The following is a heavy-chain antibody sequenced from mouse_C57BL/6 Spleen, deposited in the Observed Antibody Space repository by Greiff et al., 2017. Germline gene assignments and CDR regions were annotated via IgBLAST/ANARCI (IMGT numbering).Heavy chain of an antibody. Sequence: EVQLQQSGPELVKPGASVKIPCTASGYTFTDYNMAWVHQTPGKSLEWIGDINPNNGGTFYNQKFKGKATMTGDKSTSTSYMELRSLTSEDTAVYYCARRDYDPAWFADWGQGTLVTVSA. J-gene: IGHJ3*01. V-gene: IGHV1-18*01. CDR2: INPNNGGT. D-gene: IGHD2-4*01. CDR1: GYTFTDYN. CDR3: ARRDYDPAWFAD.